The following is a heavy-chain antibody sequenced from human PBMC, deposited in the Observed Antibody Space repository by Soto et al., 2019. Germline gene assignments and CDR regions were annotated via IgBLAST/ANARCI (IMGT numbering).Heavy chain of an antibody. V-gene: IGHV3-30*18. CDR1: GFTFSSYG. D-gene: IGHD1-7*01. CDR2: ISYDGSNK. J-gene: IGHJ6*02. CDR3: AKESRRANWNSVYYYYYYGMDV. Sequence: GGSLRLSCAASGFTFSSYGMHWVRQAPGKGLEWVAVISYDGSNKYYADSVKGRFTISRDNSKNTLYLQMNSLRAEDTAVYYCAKESRRANWNSVYYYYYYGMDVWGQGTTVTVSS.